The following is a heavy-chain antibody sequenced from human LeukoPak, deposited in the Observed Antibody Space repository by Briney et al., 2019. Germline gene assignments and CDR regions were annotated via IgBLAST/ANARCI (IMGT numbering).Heavy chain of an antibody. D-gene: IGHD4-17*01. CDR2: IYTNGNT. V-gene: IGHV3-66*01. J-gene: IGHJ4*02. CDR3: VYGDYPHTY. Sequence: GGSLRLSCVASGLTVTNNYWNWVRQPPGKGPEWISLIYTNGNTQYADSVKGRFTFSRDISKNTLYLQMNSLRVEDTGVYYCVYGDYPHTYWGQGTLVRVSS. CDR1: GLTVTNNY.